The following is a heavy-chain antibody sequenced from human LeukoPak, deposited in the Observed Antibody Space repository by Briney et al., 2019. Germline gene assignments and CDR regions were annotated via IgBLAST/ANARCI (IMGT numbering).Heavy chain of an antibody. CDR1: GGSFSGYY. CDR2: IYYSGST. V-gene: IGHV4-34*01. CDR3: ASNYGSGSYYIFAY. J-gene: IGHJ4*02. Sequence: SETLSLTCAVYGGSFSGYYWGWIRQPPGKGLEWIGNIYYSGSTYYNPSLKSRVTISLDTSKNQFSLRLSSVTAADTAVYYCASNYGSGSYYIFAYWGQGTLVTVSS. D-gene: IGHD3-10*01.